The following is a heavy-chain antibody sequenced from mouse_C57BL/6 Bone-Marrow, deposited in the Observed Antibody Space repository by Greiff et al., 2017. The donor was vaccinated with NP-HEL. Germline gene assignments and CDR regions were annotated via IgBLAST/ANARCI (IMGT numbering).Heavy chain of an antibody. V-gene: IGHV1-42*01. J-gene: IGHJ3*01. CDR3: ATYDGYRGFAY. D-gene: IGHD2-3*01. Sequence: EVQLQQSGPELVKPGASVKISCKASGYSFTGYYMNWVKQSPEKSLEWIGEINPSTGGTTYNQKFKAKATLTVDKSSSTAYMQLKSLTSEDSAVDYCATYDGYRGFAYWGQGTLVTGSA. CDR1: GYSFTGYY. CDR2: INPSTGGT.